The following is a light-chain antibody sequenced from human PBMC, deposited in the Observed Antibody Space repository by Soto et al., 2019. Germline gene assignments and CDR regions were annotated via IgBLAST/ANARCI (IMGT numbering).Light chain of an antibody. V-gene: IGLV1-47*01. CDR1: SSNIGVKY. CDR3: AAWDDTVGGPA. J-gene: IGLJ2*01. CDR2: RNY. Sequence: QSVLTQPPSASGTPGQRVSISCSGSSSNIGVKYVYWYQQLPGTAPKLLIYRNYQRPSGVPDRFSASKSGTSASLDISGLRSEDEAYYYCAAWDDTVGGPALGGGTKLTVL.